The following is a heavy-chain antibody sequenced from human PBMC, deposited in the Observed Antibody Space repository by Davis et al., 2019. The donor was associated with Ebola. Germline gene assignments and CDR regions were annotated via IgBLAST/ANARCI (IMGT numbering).Heavy chain of an antibody. Sequence: GESLKISCAASGFTFSSYGMHWVRQAPGKGLEWVAVIWYDGSNKYYADSVKGRFTISRDNSKNTLYLQMNSLRAEDTAVYYCARDQGITIFGVVADLYYYYGMDVWGQGTTVTVSS. CDR2: IWYDGSNK. D-gene: IGHD3-3*01. J-gene: IGHJ6*02. CDR3: ARDQGITIFGVVADLYYYYGMDV. V-gene: IGHV3-33*01. CDR1: GFTFSSYG.